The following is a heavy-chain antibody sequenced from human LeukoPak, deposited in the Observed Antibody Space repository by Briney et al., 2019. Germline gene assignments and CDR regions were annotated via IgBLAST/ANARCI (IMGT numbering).Heavy chain of an antibody. CDR1: GGIFSSYA. CDR2: IIPIFGTA. J-gene: IGHJ3*02. Sequence: ASVKVSCTASGGIFSSYAISWVRQAPGQGLEWMGGIIPIFGTANYAQKFQGRVTITADESTSTAYMELSSLRSEDTAMYYCARSHGITMVRGVSLGAFDIWGQGTMVTVSS. CDR3: ARSHGITMVRGVSLGAFDI. V-gene: IGHV1-69*13. D-gene: IGHD3-10*01.